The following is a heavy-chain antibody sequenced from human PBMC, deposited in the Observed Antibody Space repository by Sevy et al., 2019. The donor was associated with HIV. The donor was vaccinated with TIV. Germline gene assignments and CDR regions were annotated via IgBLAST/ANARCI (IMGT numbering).Heavy chain of an antibody. CDR3: SSSWYPDYFDY. D-gene: IGHD6-13*01. Sequence: GGSLRLSCAASGFTFSSYEMNWVRQAPGKGLEWVSYISSSGSTIYYADSVKGRFTISRDNAKNSLYLQMNSLRAEDTAVYYCSSSWYPDYFDYWGQGTLVTVSS. CDR1: GFTFSSYE. J-gene: IGHJ4*02. CDR2: ISSSGSTI. V-gene: IGHV3-48*03.